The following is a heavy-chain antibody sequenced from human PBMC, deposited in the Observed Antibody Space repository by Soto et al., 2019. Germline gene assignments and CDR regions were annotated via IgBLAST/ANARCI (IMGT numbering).Heavy chain of an antibody. J-gene: IGHJ4*02. V-gene: IGHV4-4*07. CDR3: ARELPSIYEILTGHFDH. CDR2: IYTTGST. CDR1: GGSMSNYY. D-gene: IGHD3-9*01. Sequence: ETLSPSCPVSGGSMSNYYSSWIRQPSGKGLEWIGLIYTTGSTHYNPSLKSRVTLSIDMSKNQFSLKLNSVTAADTAVYYCARELPSIYEILTGHFDHWGQGTLVTVYS.